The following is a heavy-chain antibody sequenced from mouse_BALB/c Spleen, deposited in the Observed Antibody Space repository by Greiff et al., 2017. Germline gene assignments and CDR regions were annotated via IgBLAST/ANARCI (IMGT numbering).Heavy chain of an antibody. V-gene: IGHV3-6*02. CDR1: GYSITSGYY. J-gene: IGHJ1*01. Sequence: EVQRVESGPGLVKPSQSLSLTCSVTGYSITSGYYWNWIRQFPGNKLEWMGYISYDGSNNYNPSLKNRISITRDTSKNQFFLKLNSLTTEDTATYYCARDGYWYFDVWGAGTTVTVSS. CDR2: ISYDGSN. CDR3: ARDGYWYFDV.